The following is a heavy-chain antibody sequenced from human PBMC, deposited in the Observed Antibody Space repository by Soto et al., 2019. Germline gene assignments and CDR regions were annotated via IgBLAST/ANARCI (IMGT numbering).Heavy chain of an antibody. Sequence: PSETLYLTCSVSAGSVTGSSHSWNWIRQTQGKGLEWIGHLDYSGNTNYNPSLKSRVTISVDPSKNQFSLKLSSVTPADTAVYSCARDLVSDFWSGSNGMDVWGQGTTVTVSS. CDR1: AGSVTGSSHS. D-gene: IGHD3-3*01. CDR2: LDYSGNT. CDR3: ARDLVSDFWSGSNGMDV. V-gene: IGHV4-61*01. J-gene: IGHJ6*02.